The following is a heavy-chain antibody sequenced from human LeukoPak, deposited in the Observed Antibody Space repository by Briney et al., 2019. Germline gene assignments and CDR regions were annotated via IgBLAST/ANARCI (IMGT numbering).Heavy chain of an antibody. Sequence: SETLTLTCAAYGGSFSGYYWSWIRQPPGKGLEWIGEINHSGSNNYNPSLKSRVTITVDTSKNQFSLKLTSMTAADTAVDYCAKGGPRFLGRGCWFDPWGQGTLVTVSS. CDR1: GGSFSGYY. CDR2: INHSGSN. CDR3: AKGGPRFLGRGCWFDP. V-gene: IGHV4-34*01. D-gene: IGHD3-3*01. J-gene: IGHJ5*02.